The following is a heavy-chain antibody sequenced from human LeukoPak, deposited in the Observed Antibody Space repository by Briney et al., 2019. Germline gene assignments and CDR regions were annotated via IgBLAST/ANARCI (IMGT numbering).Heavy chain of an antibody. CDR1: GYTFTSYG. Sequence: ASAKVSCKASGYTFTSYGFSCVCQAPGQGLEWMGWINAYNGNTNYAQKLQGRVTMTTDTSTSTAYMELRSLRFDDTAVYYCARRQGTTLSFDYWGQGTLVTVSS. CDR2: INAYNGNT. D-gene: IGHD1-1*01. J-gene: IGHJ4*02. V-gene: IGHV1-18*01. CDR3: ARRQGTTLSFDY.